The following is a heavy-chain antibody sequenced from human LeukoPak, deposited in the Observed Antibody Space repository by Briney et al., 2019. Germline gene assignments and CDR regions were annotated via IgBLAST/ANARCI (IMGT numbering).Heavy chain of an antibody. CDR3: ARPYYYDSRIDP. CDR1: GVSISSGDYY. D-gene: IGHD3-22*01. Sequence: SETLSLTCTVSGVSISSGDYYWSWISQPPGKGLEWIGYTYYSGSTYYNPSLKSRVTISVDTSKNQFSLKLSSVTAADTAVYYCARPYYYDSRIDPWGQGTRVTVSS. J-gene: IGHJ5*02. V-gene: IGHV4-30-4*01. CDR2: TYYSGST.